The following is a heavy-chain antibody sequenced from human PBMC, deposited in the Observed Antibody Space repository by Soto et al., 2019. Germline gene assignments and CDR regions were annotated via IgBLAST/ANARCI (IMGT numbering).Heavy chain of an antibody. Sequence: SEILCLTCTVSDGSISSSSYYWGWIRQPPGKGLEWIGSIYYSGSTYYNPSLKSRVTISVDTSKNQFSLKLSSVTAADTAVYYCARQGYDFWSGYYYVVDYYYYTDVWVKGTTVTVSS. CDR3: ARQGYDFWSGYYYVVDYYYYTDV. V-gene: IGHV4-39*01. CDR2: IYYSGST. D-gene: IGHD3-3*01. CDR1: DGSISSSSYY. J-gene: IGHJ6*03.